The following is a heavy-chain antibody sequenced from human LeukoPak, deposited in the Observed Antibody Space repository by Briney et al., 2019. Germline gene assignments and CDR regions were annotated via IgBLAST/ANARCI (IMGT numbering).Heavy chain of an antibody. CDR1: GFTFSSYV. Sequence: GGSLRLSCAASGFTFSSYVMHWVRQAPGKGLVWVSRVNSDGNNTNYADSVKGRFTISRDNAKNTLYLQMNSLRAEDAAVYYCARRSAAKDAFDIWGQGTMVTVSS. J-gene: IGHJ3*02. CDR2: VNSDGNNT. V-gene: IGHV3-74*01. D-gene: IGHD6-25*01. CDR3: ARRSAAKDAFDI.